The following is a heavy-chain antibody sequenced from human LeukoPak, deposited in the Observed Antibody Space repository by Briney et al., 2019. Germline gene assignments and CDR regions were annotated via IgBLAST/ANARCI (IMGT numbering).Heavy chain of an antibody. V-gene: IGHV3-53*01. J-gene: IGHJ6*02. D-gene: IGHD3-10*01. Sequence: GGSLRLSCAASGFTVSGCYMSWVRQAPGKGLEWVSVIYSGDNTYYADSVKGRFTISTDTSKNTVYLQMNSLRDEDTAVYYCARYFGDPQGMDVWGQGTTVTVSS. CDR1: GFTVSGCY. CDR3: ARYFGDPQGMDV. CDR2: IYSGDNT.